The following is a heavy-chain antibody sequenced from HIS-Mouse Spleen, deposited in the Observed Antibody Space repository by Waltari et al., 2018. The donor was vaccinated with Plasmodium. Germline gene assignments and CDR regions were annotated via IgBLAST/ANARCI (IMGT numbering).Heavy chain of an antibody. V-gene: IGHV5-51*01. J-gene: IGHJ4*02. CDR2: IYPRDSDT. CDR3: ARHSPYYDFWSGYYRGYFDY. Sequence: EVQLVQSGAEVKKPGESLKISCKGSGYSFTSYWNGGVRQMHGKGLEWMGIIYPRDSDTRYSPSFQGNVTISADKSISTAYLQCSSLKASDTAMYYCARHSPYYDFWSGYYRGYFDYWGQGTLVTVSS. CDR1: GYSFTSYW. D-gene: IGHD3-3*01.